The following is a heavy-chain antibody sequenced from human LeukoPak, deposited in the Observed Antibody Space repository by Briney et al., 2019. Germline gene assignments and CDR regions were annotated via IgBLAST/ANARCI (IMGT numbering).Heavy chain of an antibody. J-gene: IGHJ4*02. V-gene: IGHV4-59*01. CDR1: GGSISSYY. Sequence: PSETLSLTCTVSGGSISSYYWSWIRQPPGKGLEWIGYTYYSGSTNYNPSLKSRVTISIDTSKNQFSLRLSSVTAADTAVYYCARVSYCAGDCHSRQFDYWGQGTLVTVSS. CDR2: TYYSGST. D-gene: IGHD2-21*02. CDR3: ARVSYCAGDCHSRQFDY.